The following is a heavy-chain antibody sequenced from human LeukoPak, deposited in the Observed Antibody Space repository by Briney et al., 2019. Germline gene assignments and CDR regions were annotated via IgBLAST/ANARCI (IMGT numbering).Heavy chain of an antibody. CDR1: GGTFSSYA. D-gene: IGHD6-13*01. CDR3: ARDRGSSWHPPHYYYYGMDV. CDR2: IIPILGIA. J-gene: IGHJ6*02. V-gene: IGHV1-69*04. Sequence: ASVKVSCKASGGTFSSYAISWVRQAPGQGLEWMGSIIPILGIANYAQKFQGRVTITADKSTSTAYMELSSLRSEDTAVYYCARDRGSSWHPPHYYYYGMDVWGQGTTVTVSS.